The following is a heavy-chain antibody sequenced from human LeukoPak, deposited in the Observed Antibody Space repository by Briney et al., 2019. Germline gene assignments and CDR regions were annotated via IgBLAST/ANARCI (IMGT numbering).Heavy chain of an antibody. Sequence: GGSLRLSCAASGFTFSSYSMNWVRQAPGKGLEWVSSISSSSSYIYYADSVKGRFTISRDNAKNSLYLQMDSLRAEDTAVYYCAREVYSSSWSYYFDYWGQGTLVTVSS. J-gene: IGHJ4*02. CDR3: AREVYSSSWSYYFDY. D-gene: IGHD6-13*01. CDR2: ISSSSSYI. CDR1: GFTFSSYS. V-gene: IGHV3-21*01.